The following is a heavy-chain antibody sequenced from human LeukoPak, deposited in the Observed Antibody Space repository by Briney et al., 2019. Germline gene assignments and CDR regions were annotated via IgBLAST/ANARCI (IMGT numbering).Heavy chain of an antibody. Sequence: GGSLRLSCAASGFTFSDYYMSWISQAPGKGLEWVSYISSSSSYTNYADSVKGRFTISRDNAKNSLYLQMNSLRAEDTAVYYCASLLWFGESSTDYWGQGTLVTVSS. CDR2: ISSSSSYT. J-gene: IGHJ4*02. CDR1: GFTFSDYY. V-gene: IGHV3-11*06. D-gene: IGHD3-10*01. CDR3: ASLLWFGESSTDY.